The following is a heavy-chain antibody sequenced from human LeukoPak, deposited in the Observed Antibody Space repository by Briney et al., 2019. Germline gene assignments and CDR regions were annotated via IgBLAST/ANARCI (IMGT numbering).Heavy chain of an antibody. J-gene: IGHJ3*02. Sequence: SETLSLTCTVSGASFSDTTYYWAWIRQPPGKGLEWIGSIYFSETKYNPSLTRRITISGDTSKNQFSLKLSYVTAADTAVYYCASPSKLVISRGGFDIWGQGTMVTVSA. V-gene: IGHV4-39*01. CDR2: IYFSET. CDR3: ASPSKLVISRGGFDI. CDR1: GASFSDTTYY. D-gene: IGHD3-22*01.